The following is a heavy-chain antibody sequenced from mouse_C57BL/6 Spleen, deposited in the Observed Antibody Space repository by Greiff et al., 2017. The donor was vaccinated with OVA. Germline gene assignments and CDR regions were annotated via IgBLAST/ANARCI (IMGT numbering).Heavy chain of an antibody. V-gene: IGHV1-26*01. CDR1: GYTFTDYY. CDR2: INPNNGGT. J-gene: IGHJ3*01. D-gene: IGHD2-4*01. Sequence: VQLQQSGPELVKPGASVKISCKASGYTFTDYYMNWVKQSHGKSLEWIGDINPNNGGTSYNQKFKGKATLTVDKSSSTAYMELRSLTSEDSAVYYCARSSYDYGPWFAYWGQGTLVTVSA. CDR3: ARSSYDYGPWFAY.